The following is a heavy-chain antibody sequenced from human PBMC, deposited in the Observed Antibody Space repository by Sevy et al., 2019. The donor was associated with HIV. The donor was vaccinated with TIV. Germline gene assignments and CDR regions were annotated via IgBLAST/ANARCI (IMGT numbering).Heavy chain of an antibody. CDR1: GFIFSTSP. D-gene: IGHD3-10*01. J-gene: IGHJ4*02. V-gene: IGHV3-30-3*02. CDR2: LSYDDSDE. Sequence: GESLKISCAASGFIFSTSPMHWVRQAPGKGLECVAILSYDDSDENYADSVKGRFTISRDNSKNTLYLQMNSLRTEDTAMYYCAKDDLGSIDYWGQGTLVTVSS. CDR3: AKDDLGSIDY.